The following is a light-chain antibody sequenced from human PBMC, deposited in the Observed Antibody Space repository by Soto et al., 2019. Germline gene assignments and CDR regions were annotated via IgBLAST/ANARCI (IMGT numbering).Light chain of an antibody. Sequence: EIVLTQSPGTLSLSPGERATLSCRASQSISNYLAWYQHKPGQAPRLLISDASKRASGVPARFSGSGSGTDFTLTISSLXXXDFAVYYCQQRSQWXPLTFGGGTTVEIK. V-gene: IGKV3-11*01. CDR2: DAS. CDR1: QSISNY. J-gene: IGKJ4*01. CDR3: QQRSQWXPLT.